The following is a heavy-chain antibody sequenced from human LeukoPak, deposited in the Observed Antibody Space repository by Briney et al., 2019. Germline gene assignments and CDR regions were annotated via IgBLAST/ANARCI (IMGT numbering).Heavy chain of an antibody. V-gene: IGHV5-51*01. Sequence: PGGSLRLSCAASGFTFSSYAMSWVRQMPGKGLEWMGIIYPGDSDTRYSPSFQGQVTISADKSISTAYLQWSSLKASDTAMYYCARLVNNVDDYVWGRGYYFDYWGQGTLVTVSS. J-gene: IGHJ4*02. CDR3: ARLVNNVDDYVWGRGYYFDY. D-gene: IGHD3-16*01. CDR1: GFTFSSYA. CDR2: IYPGDSDT.